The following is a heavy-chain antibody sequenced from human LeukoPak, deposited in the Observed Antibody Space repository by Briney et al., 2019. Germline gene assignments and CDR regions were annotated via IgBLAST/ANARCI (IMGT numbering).Heavy chain of an antibody. CDR1: GGSISSYY. V-gene: IGHV4-59*01. CDR2: IYYSGST. Sequence: SETLSLTCTVSGGSISSYYWSWIRQPPGKGLEWIGYIYYSGSTNYNPSLKSRVTISVDTSKNQFSLKPSSVTAADTAVYYCARHAKYYDFWSGYSVDGMDVWGQGTTVTVSS. J-gene: IGHJ6*02. CDR3: ARHAKYYDFWSGYSVDGMDV. D-gene: IGHD3-3*01.